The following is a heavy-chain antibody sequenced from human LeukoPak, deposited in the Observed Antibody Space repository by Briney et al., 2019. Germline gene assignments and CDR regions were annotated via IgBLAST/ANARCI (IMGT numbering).Heavy chain of an antibody. D-gene: IGHD3-10*01. CDR3: TTDLGITLIRGVIVS. CDR2: IKSRADGETA. J-gene: IGHJ4*02. V-gene: IGHV3-15*01. Sequence: GGSLRLSCVASGFTLSSAWMGWVRQAPGKGLEWVGRIKSRADGETADFAATVKGRFTISRDESKTTLYLQMHSLNTEDTAVYYCTTDLGITLIRGVIVSWGQGTLVTVSS. CDR1: GFTLSSAW.